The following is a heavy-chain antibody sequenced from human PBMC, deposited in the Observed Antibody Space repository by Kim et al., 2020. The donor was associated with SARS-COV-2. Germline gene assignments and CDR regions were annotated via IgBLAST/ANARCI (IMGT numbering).Heavy chain of an antibody. Sequence: SETLSLTCTVSGGSISSSSYYWGWIRQPPGKGLEWIGSIYYSGSTYYNPSLKSRVTISVDTSKNQFSLKLSSVTAADTSVYYCARQSLGRGGSDSNWFDPWGQGTLVTVSS. CDR3: ARQSLGRGGSDSNWFDP. J-gene: IGHJ5*02. CDR2: IYYSGST. CDR1: GGSISSSSYY. D-gene: IGHD3-10*01. V-gene: IGHV4-39*01.